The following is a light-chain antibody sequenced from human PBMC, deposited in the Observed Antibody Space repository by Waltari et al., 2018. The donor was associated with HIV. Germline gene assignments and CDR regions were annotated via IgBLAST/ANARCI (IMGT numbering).Light chain of an antibody. V-gene: IGKV1-39*01. CDR3: QQSYSTLRIT. CDR2: AAS. CDR1: QNINKH. J-gene: IGKJ5*01. Sequence: DIQMTQSPASLSASVGDRVNITCRVSQNINKHLNWYQHKSGKAPKLLIYAASSLQSGVPSRFSGSGSGTNFTLTINTLQPEDFAIYYCQQSYSTLRITFGQGTRLDIK.